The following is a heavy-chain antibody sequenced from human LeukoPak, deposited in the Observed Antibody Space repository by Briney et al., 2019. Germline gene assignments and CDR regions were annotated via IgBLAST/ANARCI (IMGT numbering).Heavy chain of an antibody. Sequence: PGGSLRLSCAASGFTFSNAWMSWVRQAPGRGLEWVGRIKSKTDGGTTDYAAPVKGRFTISRDDSKNTLYLQMNSLKTEDTAVYYCTTVPWLGKSIDYWGQGTLVTVSS. CDR1: GFTFSNAW. D-gene: IGHD6-19*01. CDR3: TTVPWLGKSIDY. CDR2: IKSKTDGGTT. J-gene: IGHJ4*02. V-gene: IGHV3-15*01.